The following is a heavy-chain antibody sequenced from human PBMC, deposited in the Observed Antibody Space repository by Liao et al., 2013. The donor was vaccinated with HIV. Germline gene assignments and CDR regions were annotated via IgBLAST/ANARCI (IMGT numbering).Heavy chain of an antibody. Sequence: QVQLQESGPGLVKPSQTLSLTCTVSGGSISSGDYYWSWIRQPPGKGLEWIGRIYTSGSTNYNPSLKSRVTISVDTSKNQFSLKLSSVTAADTAVYYCARSMLLRPNWFDPGPGNPGHRLL. J-gene: IGHJ5*02. D-gene: IGHD2-15*01. CDR2: IYTSGST. CDR1: GGSISSGDYY. V-gene: IGHV4-61*02. CDR3: ARSMLLRPNWFDP.